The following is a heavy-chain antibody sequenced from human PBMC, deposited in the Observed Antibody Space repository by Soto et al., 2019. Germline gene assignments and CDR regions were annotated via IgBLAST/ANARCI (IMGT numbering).Heavy chain of an antibody. V-gene: IGHV3-21*01. CDR2: ISSSSSYI. Sequence: LRLSCAASGFTFSSYSMNWVRQAPGKGLEWVSSISSSSSYIYYADSVKGRFTISRDNAKNSLYLQMNSLRAEDTAVYYCAREWGQLEPYYYYGMDVCGQRTTVTVSS. CDR3: AREWGQLEPYYYYGMDV. CDR1: GFTFSSYS. J-gene: IGHJ6*02. D-gene: IGHD1-1*01.